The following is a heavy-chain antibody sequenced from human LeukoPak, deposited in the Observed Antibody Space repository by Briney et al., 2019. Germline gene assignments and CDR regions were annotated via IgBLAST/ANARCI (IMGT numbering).Heavy chain of an antibody. CDR3: ARIHRYCSGGACYVLDN. Sequence: SETLSLTCTVSGGSISSYYWSWIRQPPGRGLEWIRYVYYSGSTNYNPSFKSRITISVDTSRNQFSLQLSSVTAADTAVYYCARIHRYCSGGACYVLDNWGQGTLVAVSS. V-gene: IGHV4-59*01. CDR1: GGSISSYY. CDR2: VYYSGST. J-gene: IGHJ4*02. D-gene: IGHD2-15*01.